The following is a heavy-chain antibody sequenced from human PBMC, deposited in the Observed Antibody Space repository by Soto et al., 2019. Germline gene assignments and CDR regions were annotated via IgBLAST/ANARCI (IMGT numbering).Heavy chain of an antibody. CDR1: GFNVSSNY. D-gene: IGHD1-1*01. CDR3: AREGTYYYYYGMDV. J-gene: IGHJ6*02. CDR2: IYSGGST. V-gene: IGHV3-53*05. Sequence: GGSLRLSCAAAGFNVSSNYMSWVRQAPGKGLEWVSVIYSGGSTYYADSVRGRFFISRDNSRNTLYLQTSSLRHEDTAVYYCAREGTYYYYYGMDVWGQGTTVTVSS.